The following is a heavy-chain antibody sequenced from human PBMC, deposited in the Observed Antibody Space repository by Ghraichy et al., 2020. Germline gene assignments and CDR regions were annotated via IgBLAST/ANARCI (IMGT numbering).Heavy chain of an antibody. Sequence: GGSLILSCAASGFTLTTNGMHWVRQAPGKGLEWIAHVAHNGQSDFYADSVKGRFTMSRDISKNTVYLQLDSLRTEDTALYYCARDYFGHYTIDYWGQGTLVTVSS. CDR3: ARDYFGHYTIDY. CDR2: VAHNGQSD. CDR1: GFTLTTNG. D-gene: IGHD3-10*01. V-gene: IGHV3-30*03. J-gene: IGHJ4*02.